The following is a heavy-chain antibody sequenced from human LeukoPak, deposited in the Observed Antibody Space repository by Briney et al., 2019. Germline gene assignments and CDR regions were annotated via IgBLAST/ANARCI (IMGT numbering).Heavy chain of an antibody. V-gene: IGHV3-21*01. J-gene: IGHJ4*02. Sequence: GGSLRLSCAASGFTFSSYSMNWVRQAPGKGLEWVSSISSNSSYIYYADSVKGRFTISRDNAKNSLYLQMNSLRAEDTAVYYCARDPTAIAAADDYYFDYWGQGTLVTVSS. CDR2: ISSNSSYI. CDR1: GFTFSSYS. CDR3: ARDPTAIAAADDYYFDY. D-gene: IGHD6-13*01.